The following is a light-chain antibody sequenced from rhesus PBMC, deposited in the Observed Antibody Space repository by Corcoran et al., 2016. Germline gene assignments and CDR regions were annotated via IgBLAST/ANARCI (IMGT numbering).Light chain of an antibody. Sequence: DIQMTQSPSALSASVGDRVTISCRASQNIYTYLSWSQQKTGKAPKLLVYAASSLQTGVPSRFSGSGSGTDCTLTISRLQPEDSAAFYCQQYFDFPLTFGVGTKVEF. CDR3: QQYFDFPLT. V-gene: IGKV1S8*01. CDR1: QNIYTY. CDR2: AAS. J-gene: IGKJ4*01.